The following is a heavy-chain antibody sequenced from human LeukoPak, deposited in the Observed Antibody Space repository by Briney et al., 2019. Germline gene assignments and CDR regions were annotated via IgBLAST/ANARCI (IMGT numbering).Heavy chain of an antibody. V-gene: IGHV3-48*01. Sequence: GGSLRLSCAASGFTLSDYSMNWVRQAPGKGLEGISYIGIDSGNTNYADSVKGRFTISGDKAKNSLYLPMNSLRVEDTAVYYCARDYKYAFDNWGQGTLVTVSS. J-gene: IGHJ4*02. CDR2: IGIDSGNT. D-gene: IGHD5-24*01. CDR1: GFTLSDYS. CDR3: ARDYKYAFDN.